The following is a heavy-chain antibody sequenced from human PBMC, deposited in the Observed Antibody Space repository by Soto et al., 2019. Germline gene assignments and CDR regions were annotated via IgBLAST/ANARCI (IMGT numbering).Heavy chain of an antibody. CDR2: VPFSAGK. CDR1: GDSVSNSGYY. V-gene: IGHV4-39*01. J-gene: IGHJ5*02. CDR3: ARGSTWQGRDWFDP. D-gene: IGHD6-13*01. Sequence: QLLLQESGPGLVKPSETLSLTCTVSGDSVSNSGYYWGWIRQSPGRRLEWIGSVPFSAGKYYNPSLRSRVTFSVDTSKTLISLKLRSATAADTAVYYCARGSTWQGRDWFDPWGQGTLVTVSS.